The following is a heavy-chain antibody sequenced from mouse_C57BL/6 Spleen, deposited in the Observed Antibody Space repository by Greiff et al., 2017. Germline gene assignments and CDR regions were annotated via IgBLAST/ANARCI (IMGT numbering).Heavy chain of an antibody. V-gene: IGHV1-69*01. CDR2: IDPSDSYT. J-gene: IGHJ4*01. Sequence: VQLQQPGAELVMPGASVKLSCKASGYTFTSYWMHWVKQRPGQGLEWIGEIDPSDSYTNYNQKFKGKSTLTVDKSSSTAYMQLSSLTSEDSAVYYCARGGVGAMDYWGQGTSVTVSS. CDR3: ARGGVGAMDY. CDR1: GYTFTSYW.